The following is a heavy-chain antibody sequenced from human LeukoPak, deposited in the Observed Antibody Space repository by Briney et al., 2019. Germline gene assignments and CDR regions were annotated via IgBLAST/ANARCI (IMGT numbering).Heavy chain of an antibody. CDR2: IYPGDSDT. CDR1: GYSFTSYW. CDR3: ARHVYPTMFHYDSSGYYFDY. V-gene: IGHV5-51*01. D-gene: IGHD3-22*01. J-gene: IGHJ4*02. Sequence: GESLKISCKGSGYSFTSYWIGWVRQMPGKGLEWMGIIYPGDSDTRYSPSFQGQVTISADKSISTAYLQWSSLKASDTAMYYCARHVYPTMFHYDSSGYYFDYWGQGTLVTVSS.